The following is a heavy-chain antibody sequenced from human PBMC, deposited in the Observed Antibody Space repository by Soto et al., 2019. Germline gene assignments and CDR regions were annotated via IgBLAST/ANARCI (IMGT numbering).Heavy chain of an antibody. D-gene: IGHD2-21*01. CDR2: IWYDGSNK. V-gene: IGHV3-33*01. J-gene: IGHJ6*02. CDR3: ARDLCGTSCYYYYGMDV. CDR1: GFTLSRYG. Sequence: GGSLRLSCAASGFTLSRYGMNWVRQAPGKGLEWVAVIWYDGSNKIYADSVKGRFTISRDNSKSTLYLQMNSLRAEDTVVYYCARDLCGTSCYYYYGMDVWGQGTTVTVSS.